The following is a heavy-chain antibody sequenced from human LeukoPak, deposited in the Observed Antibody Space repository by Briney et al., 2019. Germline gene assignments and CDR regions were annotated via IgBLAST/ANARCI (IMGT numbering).Heavy chain of an antibody. CDR1: GGSTSSYY. Sequence: SETLSLTCTVSGGSTSSYYWSWIRQPAGKGLEWIGRIYTSGSTNYNPSLKSRVTMSVDTSKNQFSLKLSSVTAADTAVYYCARANVAVAGTVYFDYWGQGTLVTVSS. D-gene: IGHD6-19*01. CDR2: IYTSGST. J-gene: IGHJ4*02. CDR3: ARANVAVAGTVYFDY. V-gene: IGHV4-4*07.